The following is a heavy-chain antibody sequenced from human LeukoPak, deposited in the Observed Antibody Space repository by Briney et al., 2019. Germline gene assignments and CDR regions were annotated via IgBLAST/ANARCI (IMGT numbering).Heavy chain of an antibody. V-gene: IGHV3-23*01. J-gene: IGHJ4*02. Sequence: GGSLRLSCAASGFTFSSYAMSWVRQAPGKGLEWVSAISGSGGSTYYADSVKGRFTISRDSSKNTLYLQMNSLRAEDTAVYYCAKVVGYSRGAYYFDYWGQGTLVTVSS. CDR2: ISGSGGST. CDR3: AKVVGYSRGAYYFDY. D-gene: IGHD6-13*01. CDR1: GFTFSSYA.